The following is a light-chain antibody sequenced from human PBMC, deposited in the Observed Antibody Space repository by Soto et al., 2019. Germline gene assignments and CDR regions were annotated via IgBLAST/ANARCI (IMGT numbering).Light chain of an antibody. CDR3: QQCGSSLWT. J-gene: IGKJ1*01. CDR2: DAS. Sequence: EVILTQSPATLSLSPEKRATLCCRASQSVSSYLAWYQQKPGQAPRLLIYDASNRATGIPARFSGSGSGTDFTLTICSLEPEDVAVYCCQQCGSSLWTCGQGTIVDI. V-gene: IGKV3-11*01. CDR1: QSVSSY.